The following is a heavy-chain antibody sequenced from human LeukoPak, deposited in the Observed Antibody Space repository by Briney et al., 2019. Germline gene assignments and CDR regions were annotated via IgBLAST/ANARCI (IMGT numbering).Heavy chain of an antibody. J-gene: IGHJ4*02. CDR1: GGSFSGYY. V-gene: IGHV4-34*01. CDR3: ARRGTGYSSSWYGY. D-gene: IGHD6-13*01. Sequence: PSETLSLTCAVYGGSFSGYYWSWIRQPPGRGLEWIGEINHSGSTNYNPSLKSRVTISVDTSKNQFSLKLSSVTAADTAVYYCARRGTGYSSSWYGYWGQGTLVTVSS. CDR2: INHSGST.